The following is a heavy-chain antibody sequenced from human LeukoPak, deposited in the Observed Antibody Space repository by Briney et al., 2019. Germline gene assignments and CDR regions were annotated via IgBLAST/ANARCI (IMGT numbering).Heavy chain of an antibody. CDR2: IYYSGST. J-gene: IGHJ4*02. Sequence: PSETLSLTCTVSGGSISISTYYWGWIRQPPGKGLEWIGSIYYSGSTSYTPSLKSRVTMSVDTSKNQFSLKLDSVTAADTAVYYCAGDASDRGTSYFDYWGQGTLVTVSS. V-gene: IGHV4-39*01. D-gene: IGHD3-16*01. CDR3: AGDASDRGTSYFDY. CDR1: GGSISISTYY.